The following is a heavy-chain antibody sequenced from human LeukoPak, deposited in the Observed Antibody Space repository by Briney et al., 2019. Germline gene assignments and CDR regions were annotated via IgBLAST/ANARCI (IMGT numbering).Heavy chain of an antibody. CDR1: GGSISSGGYY. CDR3: ARTTSPAGGSYYYDSSGYSSDAFDI. Sequence: SETLSLTCTVSGGSISSGGYYWSWIRQHPGKGLEWIGYIYCSGSTYHNPSLKSRVTISVDTSKNQFSLKLSSVTAADTAVYYCARTTSPAGGSYYYDSSGYSSDAFDIWGQGTMVTVSS. CDR2: IYCSGST. J-gene: IGHJ3*02. V-gene: IGHV4-31*03. D-gene: IGHD3-22*01.